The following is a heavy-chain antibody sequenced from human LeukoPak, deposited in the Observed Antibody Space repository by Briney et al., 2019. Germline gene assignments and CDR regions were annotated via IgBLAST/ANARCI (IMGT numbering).Heavy chain of an antibody. CDR1: GFTFSSYS. J-gene: IGHJ4*02. Sequence: GGSLRLSCAASGFTFSSYSMNWVRQAPGKGLEWVSSISSSSYIYYADSVKGRFTISRDNAKNSLYLQMNSLRAEDTAVYYCARDNRGEVVDCWGQGTLVTVSS. CDR2: ISSSSYI. D-gene: IGHD3-10*01. V-gene: IGHV3-21*01. CDR3: ARDNRGEVVDC.